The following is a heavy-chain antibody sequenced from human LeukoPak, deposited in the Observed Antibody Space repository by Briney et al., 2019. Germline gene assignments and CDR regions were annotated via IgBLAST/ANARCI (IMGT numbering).Heavy chain of an antibody. D-gene: IGHD3-22*01. V-gene: IGHV3-23*01. Sequence: GSLRLSCAASGFTFSSYAMSGVRQAPGKGLEWVSAISGSGGSTYYADSVKGRFTISRDNSKNTLYLQMNSLRAEDTAVYYCARGKQTYYYDSSGSFDYWGQGTLVTVSS. CDR1: GFTFSSYA. CDR2: ISGSGGST. J-gene: IGHJ4*02. CDR3: ARGKQTYYYDSSGSFDY.